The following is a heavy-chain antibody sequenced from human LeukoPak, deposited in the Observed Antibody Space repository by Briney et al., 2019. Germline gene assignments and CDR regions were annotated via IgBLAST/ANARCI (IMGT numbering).Heavy chain of an antibody. CDR3: AARLDYDSTHRGWFDP. Sequence: SETLSLTCTVSGGSISSYYWSWIRQPPGKGLEWIGYIYYSGSTNYNPSLKSRVTISVDTSKNQFSLKLSSVTASDTAVYYCAARLDYDSTHRGWFDPWGQGTLVTVSS. CDR2: IYYSGST. V-gene: IGHV4-59*01. J-gene: IGHJ5*02. D-gene: IGHD3-22*01. CDR1: GGSISSYY.